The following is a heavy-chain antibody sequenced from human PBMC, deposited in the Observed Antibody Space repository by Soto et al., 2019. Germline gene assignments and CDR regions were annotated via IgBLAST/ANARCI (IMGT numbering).Heavy chain of an antibody. CDR3: ARETPRFGESPDY. V-gene: IGHV3-30-3*01. CDR2: ISYDGSNK. Sequence: GGSLRLSCAASGFTFSSYAMHWVRQAPGKGLEWVAVISYDGSNKYYADSVKGRFTISRDNSKNTLYLQMNSLRAEDTAVYYCARETPRFGESPDYWGQGNLVTVSS. J-gene: IGHJ4*02. D-gene: IGHD3-10*01. CDR1: GFTFSSYA.